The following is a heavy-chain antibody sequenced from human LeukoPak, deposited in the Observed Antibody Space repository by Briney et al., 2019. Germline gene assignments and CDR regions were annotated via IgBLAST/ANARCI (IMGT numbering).Heavy chain of an antibody. V-gene: IGHV3-15*01. D-gene: IGHD1-7*01. CDR3: VTGNYGGRAAFDF. CDR2: IKSHIDGVTT. J-gene: IGHJ4*02. CDR1: GLIFTNAW. Sequence: PGGSLRLSCAASGLIFTNAWMTWVRQAPGKGLEWIGRIKSHIDGVTTDYAAPVKGRFTISRDDLKNTVFLQMDSLKTEDTAVYYCVTGNYGGRAAFDFWGQGTLATVSS.